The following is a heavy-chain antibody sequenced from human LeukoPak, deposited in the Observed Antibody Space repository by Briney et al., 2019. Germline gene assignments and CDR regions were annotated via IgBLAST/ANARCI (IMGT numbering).Heavy chain of an antibody. CDR2: INPSGGST. J-gene: IGHJ4*02. CDR3: ARAGGLRYFDWVDY. Sequence: ASVNVSCKSSGYTFTSYYMHWVRQAPGQGLEWMGIINPSGGSTSYAQKFQGRVTMTMDTATSTAYMELSSLRSEDTAVYYCARAGGLRYFDWVDYWGQGTLVTVSS. CDR1: GYTFTSYY. D-gene: IGHD3-9*01. V-gene: IGHV1-46*03.